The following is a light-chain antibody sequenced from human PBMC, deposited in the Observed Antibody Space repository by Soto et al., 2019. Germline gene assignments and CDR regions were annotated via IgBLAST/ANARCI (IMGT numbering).Light chain of an antibody. V-gene: IGKV3-15*01. CDR3: QQYKNWPL. CDR2: GAS. Sequence: EIVLMQYPATLSLSPGERATLFCSASHSVSSSFLAWYQQKPGQAPRLLIYGASTRATGIPARFSGSGSGTEFTLTISSLQSEDFGVYYCQQYKNWPLFGQGTRLEIK. CDR1: HSVSSS. J-gene: IGKJ5*01.